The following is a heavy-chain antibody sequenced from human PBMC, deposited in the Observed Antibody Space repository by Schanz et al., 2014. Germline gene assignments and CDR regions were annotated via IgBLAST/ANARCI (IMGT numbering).Heavy chain of an antibody. J-gene: IGHJ4*02. Sequence: EVQLVESGGGLVQPGGSLRLPCAASGFSVGNKYMNWVRQAPGKGLEWVSFIYIGGNTYYADSVKGRFTISRDNSKNTVYIQMNSLRAEDTAVYYCARGGPAYYFDDWGQGTLVTVSS. V-gene: IGHV3-66*01. CDR1: GFSVGNKY. CDR3: ARGGPAYYFDD. CDR2: IYIGGNT.